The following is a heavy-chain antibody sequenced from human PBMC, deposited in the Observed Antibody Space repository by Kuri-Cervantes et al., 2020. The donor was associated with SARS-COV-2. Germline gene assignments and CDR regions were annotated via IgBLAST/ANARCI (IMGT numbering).Heavy chain of an antibody. D-gene: IGHD2-15*01. CDR1: GFTFSSYS. Sequence: ETLSLTCAASGFTFSSYSMNWVRQAPGKGLEWVSSISSSSSYIYYAGSVKGRFTISRDNAKNSLCLQMNSLRAEDTAVYYCARDVGYCSGGSCSDYYGMDVWGQGTTVTVSS. V-gene: IGHV3-21*01. CDR3: ARDVGYCSGGSCSDYYGMDV. J-gene: IGHJ6*02. CDR2: ISSSSSYI.